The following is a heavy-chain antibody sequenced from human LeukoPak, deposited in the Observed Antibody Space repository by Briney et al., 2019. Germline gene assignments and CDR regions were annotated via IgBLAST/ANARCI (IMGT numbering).Heavy chain of an antibody. CDR3: AREGTSGTHLNWFDP. Sequence: SETLSLTCSVTGGSIRSYYWSWVRQPPGKELEWIGYIYYSGSNKYHPSLKSRVTISVDTSKNQFSLRLSSVTAADTAVYYCAREGTSGTHLNWFDPWGQGALVTVSS. D-gene: IGHD1-1*01. CDR2: IYYSGSN. CDR1: GGSIRSYY. V-gene: IGHV4-59*12. J-gene: IGHJ5*02.